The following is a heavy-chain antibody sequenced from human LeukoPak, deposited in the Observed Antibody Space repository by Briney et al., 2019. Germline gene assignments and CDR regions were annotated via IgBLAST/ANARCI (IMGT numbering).Heavy chain of an antibody. CDR3: GSTIFGVVIPFDY. V-gene: IGHV3-23*01. J-gene: IGHJ4*02. D-gene: IGHD3-3*01. CDR1: GFTFSSYA. Sequence: GGSLRLSCAASGFTFSSYAMSWVRQAPGKGLEGVSAISGSGGSTYYADSVKGRFTISRDNSKNTLYLQMNSLRAEDTAVYYCGSTIFGVVIPFDYWGQGTLVTVSS. CDR2: ISGSGGST.